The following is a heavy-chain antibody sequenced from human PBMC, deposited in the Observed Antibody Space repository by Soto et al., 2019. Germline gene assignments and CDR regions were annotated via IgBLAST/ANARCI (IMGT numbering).Heavy chain of an antibody. J-gene: IGHJ6*02. CDR1: GGTFNSYN. CDR3: GRMRMEMGAFYQYYGMDA. D-gene: IGHD2-15*01. CDR2: IIPMLEIP. V-gene: IGHV1-69*02. Sequence: QVQLVQSGAEVKKPGSSVKVSCKASGGTFNSYNINWMRQAPGQGLEWMGRIIPMLEIPNYAQKFQGRVTITAHKYTRTAYMELSSLRSEDTAGYLCGRMRMEMGAFYQYYGMDAWGQGTTVTVSS.